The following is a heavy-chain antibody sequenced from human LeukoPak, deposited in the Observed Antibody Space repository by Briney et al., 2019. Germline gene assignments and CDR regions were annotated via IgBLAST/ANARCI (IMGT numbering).Heavy chain of an antibody. D-gene: IGHD3-9*01. CDR2: IIPILGIA. Sequence: GASVKVSCKASGYTFTSYGISWVRQAPGQGLEWMGRIIPILGIANYAQKFQGRVTITADKSTSTAYMELSSLRSEDTAVYYCARGRRRGDKSILTGYPWGQGTLVTVSS. J-gene: IGHJ5*02. CDR1: GYTFTSYG. V-gene: IGHV1-69*04. CDR3: ARGRRRGDKSILTGYP.